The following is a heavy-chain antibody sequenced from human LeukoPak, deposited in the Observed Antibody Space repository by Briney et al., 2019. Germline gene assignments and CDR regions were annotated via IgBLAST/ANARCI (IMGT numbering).Heavy chain of an antibody. CDR2: ISGSGGST. V-gene: IGHV3-23*01. D-gene: IGHD2-15*01. CDR1: GFTFSSYA. Sequence: GGSLRLSCAAPGFTFSSYAMSWVRQAPGKGLEWVSAISGSGGSTYYADSVKGRFTISRDNSKNTLYLQMNSLRAEDTAVYYCAKEYCSGGSCYSNWFDPWGQGTLVTVSS. J-gene: IGHJ5*02. CDR3: AKEYCSGGSCYSNWFDP.